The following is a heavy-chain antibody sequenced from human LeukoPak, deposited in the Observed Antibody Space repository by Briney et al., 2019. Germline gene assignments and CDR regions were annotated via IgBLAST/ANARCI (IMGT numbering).Heavy chain of an antibody. V-gene: IGHV3-33*01. J-gene: IGHJ5*02. Sequence: QPGRSLRLSCAASGFTFSSYGTHWVRQAPGKGLEWVAVIWYDGSNEYYADSVKGRFTISRDNSKNTLYLQMNSLRAEDTAVYYCARDRQGYCSGGSCNNWFDPWGQGTLVTVSS. CDR1: GFTFSSYG. D-gene: IGHD2-15*01. CDR2: IWYDGSNE. CDR3: ARDRQGYCSGGSCNNWFDP.